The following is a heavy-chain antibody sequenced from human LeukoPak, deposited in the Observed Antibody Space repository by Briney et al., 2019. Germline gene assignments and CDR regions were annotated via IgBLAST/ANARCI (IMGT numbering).Heavy chain of an antibody. V-gene: IGHV3-7*01. D-gene: IGHD6-19*01. Sequence: GGSLRLSCVASGFTFSRYWMSWVRQAPGKGLEWAAKIKQDGSGEYYLDSVKGRFTISRDNAKNSLYLQMNSLRADDTAVYFCTTGYSSGWYNEGNYWGQGTLVTVSS. J-gene: IGHJ4*02. CDR2: IKQDGSGE. CDR3: TTGYSSGWYNEGNY. CDR1: GFTFSRYW.